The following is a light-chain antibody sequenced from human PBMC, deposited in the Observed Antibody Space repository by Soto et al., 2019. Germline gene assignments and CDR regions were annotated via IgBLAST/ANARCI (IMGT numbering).Light chain of an antibody. CDR1: QDIRKD. V-gene: IGKV1-6*01. J-gene: IGKJ2*01. CDR2: GAS. Sequence: AIQMTQSPSSLSASVGDRVTITCRASQDIRKDLAWYQQKPGKAPQILIYGASTLQTGVASRLSGSGSATDFTLTISSLQPEDSAAYYCLQDYNYPFTFGQGTKVDI. CDR3: LQDYNYPFT.